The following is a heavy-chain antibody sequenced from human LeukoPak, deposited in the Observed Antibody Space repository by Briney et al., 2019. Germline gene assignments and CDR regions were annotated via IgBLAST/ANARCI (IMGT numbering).Heavy chain of an antibody. Sequence: GGSLRLSCAASGSTLSDYYMSWIRQAPGKGLEWLSYISSSGGALYYADSVKGRFTISRDNAKNSLYLQMNSLRAEDTAVYCCARGGLGITFYFDSWGQGILVTVSS. V-gene: IGHV3-11*04. CDR2: ISSSGGAL. J-gene: IGHJ4*02. D-gene: IGHD7-27*01. CDR3: ARGGLGITFYFDS. CDR1: GSTLSDYY.